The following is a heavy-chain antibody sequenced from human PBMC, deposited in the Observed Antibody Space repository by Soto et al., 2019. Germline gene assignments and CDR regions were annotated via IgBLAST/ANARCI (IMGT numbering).Heavy chain of an antibody. Sequence: GASVKVSCKVSGYTLTELSMHWVRQAPGKRLEGMGGFDPEDGETIYAQKFQGRVTMTEDTSTDTAYMELSSLRSEDTAVYYCATEDLTTAGQQPLFSVSRNSRNWFDPWGQGTLVTVSS. CDR2: FDPEDGET. CDR3: ATEDLTTAGQQPLFSVSRNSRNWFDP. J-gene: IGHJ5*02. CDR1: GYTLTELS. V-gene: IGHV1-24*01. D-gene: IGHD6-13*01.